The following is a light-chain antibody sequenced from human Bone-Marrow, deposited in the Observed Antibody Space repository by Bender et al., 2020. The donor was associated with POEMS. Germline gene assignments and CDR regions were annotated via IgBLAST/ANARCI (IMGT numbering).Light chain of an antibody. Sequence: QSALTQPASVSGSPGQSITISCTGTSSDVGTYNLVSWFQQHPGKAPQLLIYEGSKRPSGFSNRFSGSKSGNTASLTISGLQAEDEADYYCCSYAGSSTWVF. V-gene: IGLV2-23*01. CDR3: CSYAGSSTWV. J-gene: IGLJ3*02. CDR1: SSDVGTYNL. CDR2: EGS.